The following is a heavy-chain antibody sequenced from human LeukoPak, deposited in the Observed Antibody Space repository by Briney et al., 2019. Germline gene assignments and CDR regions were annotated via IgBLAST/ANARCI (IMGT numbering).Heavy chain of an antibody. CDR3: ARGRAGESSTSWGCFDY. CDR1: GYTFTSYY. D-gene: IGHD2-2*01. J-gene: IGHJ4*02. Sequence: GASVKVSCKASGYTFTSYYMHWVRQAPGQGLEWMGWISAYNGNTNYAQKLQGRVTMTTDTSTSTAYMELRSLRSDDTAVYYCARGRAGESSTSWGCFDYWGQGTLVTVSS. CDR2: ISAYNGNT. V-gene: IGHV1-18*04.